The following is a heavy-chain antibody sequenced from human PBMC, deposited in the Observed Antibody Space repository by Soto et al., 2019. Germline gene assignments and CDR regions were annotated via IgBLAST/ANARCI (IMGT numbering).Heavy chain of an antibody. V-gene: IGHV3-23*01. CDR1: GFTFSSYA. Sequence: QLGGSLRLSCAASGFTFSSYAMSWVRQAPGKGLEWVSAISGSGGSTYYADSVKGRFTISRDNSKNTLYLQMNSLRAEDTAVYYCAKDPYSSSWYNPGYFDYWGQGTQVTVSS. D-gene: IGHD6-13*01. J-gene: IGHJ4*02. CDR2: ISGSGGST. CDR3: AKDPYSSSWYNPGYFDY.